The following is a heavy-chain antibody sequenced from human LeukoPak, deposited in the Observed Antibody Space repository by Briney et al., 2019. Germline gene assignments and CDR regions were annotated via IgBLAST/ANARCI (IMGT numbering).Heavy chain of an antibody. Sequence: SETLSLTCAVYGGSFSGYYWSWIRQPPGKGLEWIGEINHSGSTNYNPPLKSRVTISVDTSKNQFSLKLSSVTAADTAVYYCARGRRGSYSEAPFDYWGQGTLVTVSS. CDR1: GGSFSGYY. J-gene: IGHJ4*02. CDR3: ARGRRGSYSEAPFDY. CDR2: INHSGST. D-gene: IGHD1-26*01. V-gene: IGHV4-34*01.